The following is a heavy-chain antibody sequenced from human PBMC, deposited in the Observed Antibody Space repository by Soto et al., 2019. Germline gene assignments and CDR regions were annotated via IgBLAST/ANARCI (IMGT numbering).Heavy chain of an antibody. Sequence: GGSLRLSGLPSGFALTTYTMNWVRKAPGTGLEWVSSINGRSNYKYYSDSVKGRFTVSRDNAQNSLFLQMSRLGPEDTAVYYCVREDGVVGASSAFDSWGQGTLVTVSS. CDR1: GFALTTYT. CDR3: VREDGVVGASSAFDS. CDR2: INGRSNYK. V-gene: IGHV3-21*01. J-gene: IGHJ4*02. D-gene: IGHD1-26*01.